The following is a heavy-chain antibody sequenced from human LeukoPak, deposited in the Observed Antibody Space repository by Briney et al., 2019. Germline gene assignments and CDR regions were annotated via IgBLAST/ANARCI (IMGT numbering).Heavy chain of an antibody. J-gene: IGHJ5*02. CDR1: GFTFSDYS. V-gene: IGHV3-64D*09. CDR2: ISKNGGST. CDR3: VSSVGSGTYWNNWFDP. D-gene: IGHD3-10*01. Sequence: PGGSLILSCAASGFTFSDYSMSWVRQASGKGLEYVSSISKNGGSTNYADSVKGRFTISRDNSKKTLYLQMSSLITEDTAVYYCVSSVGSGTYWNNWFDPWGQGTLVTVSS.